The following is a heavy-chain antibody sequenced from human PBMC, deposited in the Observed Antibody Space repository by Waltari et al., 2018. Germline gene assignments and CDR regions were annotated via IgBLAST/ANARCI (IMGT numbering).Heavy chain of an antibody. Sequence: EVQLVESGGGLVQPGRSLRLSCAASGFTFDDYAMHWVRQAPGKGLEWVSGISWNSGSIGYASSVKGRSTISRDNAKNSLYLQMNSLRAEDTALYYCEKDNREGAGWFTIFDYWGQGTLVTVSS. J-gene: IGHJ4*02. CDR3: EKDNREGAGWFTIFDY. D-gene: IGHD2-15*01. CDR1: GFTFDDYA. CDR2: ISWNSGSI. V-gene: IGHV3-9*01.